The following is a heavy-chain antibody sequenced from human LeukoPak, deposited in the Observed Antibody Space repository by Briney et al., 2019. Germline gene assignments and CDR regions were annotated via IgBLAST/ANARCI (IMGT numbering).Heavy chain of an antibody. CDR2: INPNSGGT. V-gene: IGHV1-2*02. D-gene: IGHD5-12*01. Sequence: GASVKVSCKASGYSFTGYYVHWVRQAPGQGLEWMGWINPNSGGTKYAQKFQGRVTMTRDTSISTAYMELSRLTSDDTAVYYCATDLRVVATTGNYWGQGTLVTVSS. CDR3: ATDLRVVATTGNY. CDR1: GYSFTGYY. J-gene: IGHJ4*02.